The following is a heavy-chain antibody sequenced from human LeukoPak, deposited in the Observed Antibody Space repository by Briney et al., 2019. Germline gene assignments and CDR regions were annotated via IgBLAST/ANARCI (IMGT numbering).Heavy chain of an antibody. CDR3: AKGSGSGWYGWFAP. Sequence: GGSLRFSCAASGFTFSNYAMYWVRQAAGKGLEWVSSIDASGGATYYADSVKGRFTISRDNSKNTFYLQMNSLRAEDTAVYSCAKGSGSGWYGWFAPWGQGTRVTVSS. D-gene: IGHD6-19*01. CDR1: GFTFSNYA. V-gene: IGHV3-23*01. CDR2: IDASGGAT. J-gene: IGHJ5*02.